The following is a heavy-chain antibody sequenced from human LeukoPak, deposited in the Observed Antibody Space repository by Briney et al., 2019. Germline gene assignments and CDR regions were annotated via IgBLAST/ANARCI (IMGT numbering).Heavy chain of an antibody. J-gene: IGHJ4*02. V-gene: IGHV4-34*01. Sequence: SETLSLTCAVYGGSFSGYYWSWIRQPPGKGLEWIGEINHSGSTNYNPSLKSRVTVSVDTSKNQFSLKLSSVTAADTAVYYCARGDTIFGVDYWGQGTLVTVSS. D-gene: IGHD3-3*01. CDR3: ARGDTIFGVDY. CDR2: INHSGST. CDR1: GGSFSGYY.